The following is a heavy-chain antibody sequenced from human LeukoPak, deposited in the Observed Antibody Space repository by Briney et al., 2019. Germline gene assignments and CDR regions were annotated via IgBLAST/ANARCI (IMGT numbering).Heavy chain of an antibody. CDR1: GFTFSYYE. D-gene: IGHD1-26*01. V-gene: IGHV3-21*06. Sequence: GGSLRLSCAASGFTFSYYEMNWVRQAPGKGLEWVSSITSSSSYIYYADSVKGRFTISRDNAKNSLYLQMDSLRVEDTAEYYCARDPYSGNYGAYYYYYMDVWGKGTTVTVSS. J-gene: IGHJ6*03. CDR2: ITSSSSYI. CDR3: ARDPYSGNYGAYYYYYMDV.